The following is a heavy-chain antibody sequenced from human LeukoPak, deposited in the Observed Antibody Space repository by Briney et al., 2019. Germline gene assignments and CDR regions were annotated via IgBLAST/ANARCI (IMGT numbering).Heavy chain of an antibody. CDR3: ARVGGTIAAAGDQVENYFDY. D-gene: IGHD6-13*01. J-gene: IGHJ4*02. V-gene: IGHV1-2*04. CDR1: GYTFTGYY. Sequence: ASVKVSCKASGYTFTGYYMHWVRQAPGQGLEWMGWINPNSGGTNYAQKFQGSVTMTRDTSISTAYMELSRLRSDDTAVYYCARVGGTIAAAGDQVENYFDYWGQGTLVTVSS. CDR2: INPNSGGT.